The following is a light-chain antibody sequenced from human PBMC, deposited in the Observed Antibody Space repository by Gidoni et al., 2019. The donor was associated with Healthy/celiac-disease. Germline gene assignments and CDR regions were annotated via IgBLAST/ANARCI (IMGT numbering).Light chain of an antibody. Sequence: EIVLTQSPGTLSLSPGERATLSCRASQSVSSSYLAWYQQKPGQAPRLLIFGASSRATGIPDRFSGSGSGTDFTLTISRLEPEDFAVYYCQRYGGSPPYTFXRXTKLEIK. CDR1: QSVSSSY. V-gene: IGKV3-20*01. J-gene: IGKJ2*01. CDR3: QRYGGSPPYT. CDR2: GAS.